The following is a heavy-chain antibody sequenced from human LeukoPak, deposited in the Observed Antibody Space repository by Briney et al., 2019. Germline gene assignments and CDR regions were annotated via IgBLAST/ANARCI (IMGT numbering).Heavy chain of an antibody. Sequence: GGSLRLSCAASGFTFSSYAMHWVRQAPGKGLEYVSAISSNGGSTYYANSVKGRFTISRDNSKNTLYLQMGSLRAEDMAVYYCARPSYGFGAFDIWGQGTMVTVSS. CDR3: ARPSYGFGAFDI. CDR1: GFTFSSYA. CDR2: ISSNGGST. J-gene: IGHJ3*02. V-gene: IGHV3-64*01. D-gene: IGHD3-10*01.